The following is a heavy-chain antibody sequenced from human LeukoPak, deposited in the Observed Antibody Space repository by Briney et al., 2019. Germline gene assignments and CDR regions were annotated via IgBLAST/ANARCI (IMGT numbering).Heavy chain of an antibody. CDR1: GYTFTGYY. J-gene: IGHJ4*02. D-gene: IGHD5-18*01. CDR3: AGFTAMVPDYFDY. Sequence: ASVKVSCKASGYTFTGYYMHCVRQAPGQGLEWMGRINPNSGGTNYAQKFQGRVTMTRDTSISTAYMELSRLRSDDTAVYYCAGFTAMVPDYFDYWGQGTLVTVSS. CDR2: INPNSGGT. V-gene: IGHV1-2*06.